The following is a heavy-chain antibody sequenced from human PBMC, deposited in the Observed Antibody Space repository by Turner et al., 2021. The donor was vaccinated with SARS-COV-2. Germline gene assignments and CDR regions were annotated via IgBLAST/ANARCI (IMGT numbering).Heavy chain of an antibody. CDR1: GFTFISYG. D-gene: IGHD3-22*01. Sequence: QVQLVESGGGVVQPGRSLRLSCAASGFTFISYGLHWVRQAPVKGVEWVAVIWYDGSNKYYADSVKGRFTISRDKSKNTLYLQMNSLRAEDTAVYYCARDHYYDSSGYTLDAFDIWGQGTMVTISS. CDR3: ARDHYYDSSGYTLDAFDI. V-gene: IGHV3-33*01. CDR2: IWYDGSNK. J-gene: IGHJ3*02.